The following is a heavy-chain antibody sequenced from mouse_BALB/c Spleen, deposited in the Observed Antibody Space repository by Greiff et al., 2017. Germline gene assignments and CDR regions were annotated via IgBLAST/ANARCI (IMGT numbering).Heavy chain of an antibody. D-gene: IGHD1-1*01. J-gene: IGHJ3*01. CDR3: ARPYYYGSFWFAY. V-gene: IGHV1S29*02. CDR2: IYPYNGGT. Sequence: EVQLQQSGPELVKPGASVKISCKASGYTFTDYNMHWVKQSHGKSLEWIGYIYPYNGGTGYNQKFKSKATLTVDNSSSTAYMELRSLTSEDSAVYYCARPYYYGSFWFAYWGQGTLVTVSA. CDR1: GYTFTDYN.